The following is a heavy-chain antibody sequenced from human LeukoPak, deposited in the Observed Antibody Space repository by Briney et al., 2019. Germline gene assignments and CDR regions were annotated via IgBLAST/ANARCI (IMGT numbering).Heavy chain of an antibody. D-gene: IGHD3-22*01. Sequence: ASVKVSCKASRGTFSSYAISWVRQAPGQGLEWMGGIIPIFGTANYAQKFQGRVTITADKSTSTAYMELSSLRSEDTAVYYCARMYYYDSSGYYPPFDYWGQGTLVTVSS. V-gene: IGHV1-69*06. CDR2: IIPIFGTA. CDR3: ARMYYYDSSGYYPPFDY. J-gene: IGHJ4*02. CDR1: RGTFSSYA.